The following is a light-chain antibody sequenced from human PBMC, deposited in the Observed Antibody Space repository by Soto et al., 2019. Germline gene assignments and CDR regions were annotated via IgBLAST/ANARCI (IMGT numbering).Light chain of an antibody. Sequence: EIMLTQSPATLSVSLGERATLSCRASQSVSRNLAWYQQKPDQAPRLLIYGASTRATGIPARFSGSGSGTDFTLTISRLEPEDFAVYYCQQYGSSGTFGQGTKVDIK. V-gene: IGKV3-15*01. J-gene: IGKJ1*01. CDR2: GAS. CDR3: QQYGSSGT. CDR1: QSVSRN.